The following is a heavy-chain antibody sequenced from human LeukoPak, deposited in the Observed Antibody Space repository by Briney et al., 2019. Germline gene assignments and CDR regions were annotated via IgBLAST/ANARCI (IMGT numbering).Heavy chain of an antibody. J-gene: IGHJ4*02. CDR1: GFTFSSYS. D-gene: IGHD6-13*01. Sequence: GGSLRLSCAASGFTFSSYSMNWVRQAPGKGLEWVSSISSSSSYIYYADSVKGRFTISRDNAKNSLYLQMNSLRAEDTAVYYCASPGIQQLVPFDYWGQGTLVTVSS. CDR2: ISSSSSYI. CDR3: ASPGIQQLVPFDY. V-gene: IGHV3-21*01.